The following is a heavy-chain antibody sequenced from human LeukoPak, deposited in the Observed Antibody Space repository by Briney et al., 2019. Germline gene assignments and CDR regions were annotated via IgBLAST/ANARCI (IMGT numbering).Heavy chain of an antibody. Sequence: GGSLRLSCAASGFTFSSYWMHWVRQAPGKGLVWVSRINSDGRDTSYADSVKGRFTISRDNAKNTLYLQMNSLRAEDTAVYYCAKDPHYSGYDYWGQGTLVTVSS. D-gene: IGHD5-12*01. CDR2: INSDGRDT. J-gene: IGHJ4*02. V-gene: IGHV3-74*01. CDR3: AKDPHYSGYDY. CDR1: GFTFSSYW.